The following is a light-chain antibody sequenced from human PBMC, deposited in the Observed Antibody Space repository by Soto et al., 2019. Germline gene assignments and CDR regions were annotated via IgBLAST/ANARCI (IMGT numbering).Light chain of an antibody. CDR1: QSINRW. CDR2: EAS. V-gene: IGKV1-5*03. J-gene: IGKJ1*01. Sequence: DMQMTQSPSTLSASVGDRVTITCRASQSINRWLAWYQHKPGKAPALLIYEASSLESGVPSRFSGSGFGTEFTLTISSLQFYDFATYYCQQYKRYRTFGQGTKLDIK. CDR3: QQYKRYRT.